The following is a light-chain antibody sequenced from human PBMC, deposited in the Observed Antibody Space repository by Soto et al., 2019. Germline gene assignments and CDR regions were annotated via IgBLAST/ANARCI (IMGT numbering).Light chain of an antibody. CDR3: QQSYSTLMYT. J-gene: IGKJ2*01. Sequence: DIQMTQSPSSLSASVGDRVTITCRASQSISGYLNWYQHKQGKAPKLLIFGASYLKGGVPSRFSGSGSGTDFTLTITSLDPEDFATYYCQQSYSTLMYTFGQGTKLEIK. CDR1: QSISGY. V-gene: IGKV1-39*01. CDR2: GAS.